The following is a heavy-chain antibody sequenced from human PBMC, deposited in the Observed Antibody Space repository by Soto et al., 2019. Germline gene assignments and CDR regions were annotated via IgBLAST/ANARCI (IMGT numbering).Heavy chain of an antibody. D-gene: IGHD2-2*01. CDR1: RFTLSSHW. J-gene: IGHJ6*03. CDR2: ITSDGSST. Sequence: EVQVVESGGGLVQPGGSLRLSCAASRFTLSSHWMHWVRQAPGKGLVWVSRITSDGSSTSYADSVKGRFSISRDNAKSKLYLQMNTLRAEDTAVYYCVRGGREGFCSSSSCYGYYYYYMDVWGKGTTVTVSS. V-gene: IGHV3-74*01. CDR3: VRGGREGFCSSSSCYGYYYYYMDV.